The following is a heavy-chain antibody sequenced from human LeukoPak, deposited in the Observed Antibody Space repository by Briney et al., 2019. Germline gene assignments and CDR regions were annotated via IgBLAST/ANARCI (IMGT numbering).Heavy chain of an antibody. CDR2: MHHSGST. CDR3: ARGGPLYCSGGSCYSRPEGEYFDY. D-gene: IGHD2-15*01. Sequence: SETLSLTCSVSLYAINSGYYWGWIRQSPGTGLEWIGCMHHSGSTDFNPSLRSRVPISVDTSKNQFSLKLSSVTAADTAVYYCARGGPLYCSGGSCYSRPEGEYFDYWGQGTLVTVSS. V-gene: IGHV4-38-2*02. J-gene: IGHJ4*02. CDR1: LYAINSGYY.